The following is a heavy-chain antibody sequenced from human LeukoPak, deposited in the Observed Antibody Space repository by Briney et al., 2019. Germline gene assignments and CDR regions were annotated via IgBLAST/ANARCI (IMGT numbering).Heavy chain of an antibody. V-gene: IGHV1-69*13. CDR3: ARDAQRPGIQIDP. CDR2: IIPIFGTA. J-gene: IGHJ5*02. CDR1: GGTFSSYA. D-gene: IGHD1-1*01. Sequence: SVKVSCKASGGTFSSYAISWVRQAPGQGLEWMGGIIPIFGTANYAQKFQGRVTITADESTSTAYMELSSLRSEDTAVYYCARDAQRPGIQIDPWGQGTLVTVSS.